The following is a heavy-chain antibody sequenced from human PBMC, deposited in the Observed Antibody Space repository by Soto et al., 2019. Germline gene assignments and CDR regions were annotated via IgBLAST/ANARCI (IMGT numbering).Heavy chain of an antibody. CDR2: INSDGSIT. J-gene: IGHJ4*02. V-gene: IGHV3-74*01. Sequence: GGSLRLSCAASGFTFNTYWMHWVRQAPGKGLVWVSRINSDGSITYYTDSVKGRFTISRDNSGNTLFLHMNSLRADDTAVYYCAKDPSGDYVGAFDSWGQGTLVTVSS. CDR1: GFTFNTYW. CDR3: AKDPSGDYVGAFDS. D-gene: IGHD4-17*01.